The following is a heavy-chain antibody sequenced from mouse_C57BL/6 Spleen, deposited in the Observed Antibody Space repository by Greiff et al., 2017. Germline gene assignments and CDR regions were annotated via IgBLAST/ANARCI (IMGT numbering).Heavy chain of an antibody. CDR2: IYPGNSDT. CDR3: TISTMIMRYFDV. CDR1: GYTFTSYW. V-gene: IGHV1-5*01. J-gene: IGHJ1*03. Sequence: EVQLQQSGTVLARPGASVKMSCKTSGYTFTSYWMHWVKQRPGQGLEWIGAIYPGNSDTSYNQKFKGKAKLTAVTSASTAYMELSSLTNEDSAVYYCTISTMIMRYFDVWGTGTTGTVSS. D-gene: IGHD2-4*01.